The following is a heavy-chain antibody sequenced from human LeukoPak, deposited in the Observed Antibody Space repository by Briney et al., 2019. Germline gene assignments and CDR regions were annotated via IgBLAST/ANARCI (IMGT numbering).Heavy chain of an antibody. Sequence: SETLSLTCSVSGGSISSYYWSWIRQPPGKGLEWIGYLYYSGSTNSNPSLKSRVTMSVDTSKNQYSLKLRSVTAADTAVYYCARGGSGISKAFDIWGQGTMATVSS. CDR2: LYYSGST. CDR3: ARGGSGISKAFDI. CDR1: GGSISSYY. D-gene: IGHD3-10*01. J-gene: IGHJ3*02. V-gene: IGHV4-59*01.